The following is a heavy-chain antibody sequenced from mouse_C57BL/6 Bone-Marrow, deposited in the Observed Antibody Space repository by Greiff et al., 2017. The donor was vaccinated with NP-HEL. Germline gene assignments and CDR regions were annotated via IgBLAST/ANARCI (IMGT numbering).Heavy chain of an antibody. CDR1: GFTFSDYG. CDR3: ARFDGYPWFAY. CDR2: ISSGSSTI. V-gene: IGHV5-17*01. J-gene: IGHJ3*01. D-gene: IGHD2-3*01. Sequence: EVMLVESGGGLVKPGGSLKLSCAASGFTFSDYGMHWVRQAPEKGLEWVAYISSGSSTIYYADTVKGRFTISRDNAKNTLFLQMTSLRSEDTSMYYCARFDGYPWFAYWGQGTLVTVSA.